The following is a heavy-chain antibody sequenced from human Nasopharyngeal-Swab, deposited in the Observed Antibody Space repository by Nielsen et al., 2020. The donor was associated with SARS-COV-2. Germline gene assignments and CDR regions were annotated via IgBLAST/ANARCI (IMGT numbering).Heavy chain of an antibody. V-gene: IGHV3-23*01. D-gene: IGHD1-7*01. CDR3: ARDHKNWNFPNWFDP. Sequence: GGSLRLSCAASRFNFSIYSMNWVRQAPGKGLEWVSSISGSGGSRYYADSVKGRFTISRDNSKNTLYLQMNNLRAEDTAVYYCARDHKNWNFPNWFDPWGQGTLVTVSS. CDR2: ISGSGGSR. CDR1: RFNFSIYS. J-gene: IGHJ5*01.